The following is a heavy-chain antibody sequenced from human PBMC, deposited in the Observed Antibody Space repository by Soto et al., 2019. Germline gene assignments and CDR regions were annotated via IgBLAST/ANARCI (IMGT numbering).Heavy chain of an antibody. CDR3: ARQIRSRQYFDY. Sequence: SETLSLTCTVSGASISSIPYCWGWIRQPPGKGLEWIGSIYYSGSTYYSPSLKSRVTISVDTSKNQFSLKLNSVTAADTAVYYCARQIRSRQYFDYWGQGTLVTVSS. J-gene: IGHJ4*02. CDR2: IYYSGST. V-gene: IGHV4-39*01. D-gene: IGHD2-2*01. CDR1: GASISSIPYC.